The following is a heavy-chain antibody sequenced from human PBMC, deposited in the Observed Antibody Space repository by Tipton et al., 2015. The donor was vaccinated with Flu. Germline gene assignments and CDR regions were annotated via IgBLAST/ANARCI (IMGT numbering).Heavy chain of an antibody. D-gene: IGHD6-13*01. J-gene: IGHJ5*02. V-gene: IGHV3-7*04. CDR1: GFTFSRNW. CDR3: ARVLLAAGGPNWFDP. Sequence: SLRLSCADSGFTFSRNWMSWVRQAPGKGLEWVANIKQDGSEKYYVDSVKGRFTISRDNAKSSLYLQMNSLRVEDTAVYYCARVLLAAGGPNWFDPWGQGTLVTVSS. CDR2: IKQDGSEK.